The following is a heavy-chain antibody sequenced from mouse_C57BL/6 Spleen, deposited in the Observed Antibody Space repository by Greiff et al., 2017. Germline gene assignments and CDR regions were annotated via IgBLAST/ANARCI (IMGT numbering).Heavy chain of an antibody. D-gene: IGHD2-3*01. J-gene: IGHJ3*01. CDR1: GYTFTSYW. V-gene: IGHV1-5*01. CDR2: IYPGNSDT. CDR3: TREKIYDGYYGAY. Sequence: EVQLQQSGTVLARPGASVKMSCKTSGYTFTSYWMHWVKQRPGQGLEWIGAIYPGNSDTSYNQKFKGKAKLTAVTSASTAYMELSSLTNEDSAVYYCTREKIYDGYYGAYWGQGTLVTVSA.